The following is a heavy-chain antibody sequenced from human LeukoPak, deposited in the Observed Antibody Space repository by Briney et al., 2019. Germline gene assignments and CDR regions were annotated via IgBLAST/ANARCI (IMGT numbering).Heavy chain of an antibody. CDR2: IYYSGST. J-gene: IGHJ4*02. D-gene: IGHD4-11*01. CDR3: ARADTVTTAYYFDY. V-gene: IGHV4-59*01. CDR1: GGSISSYY. Sequence: KPSETLSLTCTVSGGSISSYYWSWIRQPPGKGLEWIGYIYYSGSTNYNPSLKSRVTISVDTSKNQFSLKLSSVTAADTAVYYCARADTVTTAYYFDYWGQGTLVTVSS.